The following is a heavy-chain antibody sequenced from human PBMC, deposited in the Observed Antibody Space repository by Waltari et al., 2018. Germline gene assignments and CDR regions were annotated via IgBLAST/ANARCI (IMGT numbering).Heavy chain of an antibody. Sequence: QVQLQESGPGLVKPSGTLSLTCAVSGGSISSSNWWSWVRQPPGKGLEWIGEIYHSGSTNYNPSLKSRVTISVDKSKNQFSLKLSSVTAADTAVYYCARGEAARYSGSCEAFDIWGQGTMVTVSS. CDR1: GGSISSSNW. V-gene: IGHV4-4*02. J-gene: IGHJ3*02. CDR2: IYHSGST. D-gene: IGHD1-26*01. CDR3: ARGEAARYSGSCEAFDI.